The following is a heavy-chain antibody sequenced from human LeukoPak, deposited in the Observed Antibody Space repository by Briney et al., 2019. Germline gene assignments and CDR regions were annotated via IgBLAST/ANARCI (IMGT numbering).Heavy chain of an antibody. Sequence: GRSLRLSCAASGFTFDDYAMHWVRQAPGKGLEWVSGISWNSSNIGYADSVKGRFTISRDHAKNSLYLQMNSLGTEDTAFYYCAKDIEANYCSGGSCYGLDYWGQGTLVTVSS. J-gene: IGHJ4*02. CDR3: AKDIEANYCSGGSCYGLDY. CDR2: ISWNSSNI. V-gene: IGHV3-9*01. D-gene: IGHD2-15*01. CDR1: GFTFDDYA.